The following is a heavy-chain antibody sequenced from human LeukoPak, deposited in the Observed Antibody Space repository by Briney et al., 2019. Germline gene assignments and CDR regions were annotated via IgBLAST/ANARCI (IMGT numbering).Heavy chain of an antibody. Sequence: PGGSLRLSCAASGFTFSSYEMNWVRQAPGKGLEWVSYISSSGSTIYYADSVKGRFTISRDNAENALYLQMNSLRAEDTAVYYCARALIGWFGELTKDGSGAFDIWGQGTMVTASS. CDR2: ISSSGSTI. D-gene: IGHD3-10*01. J-gene: IGHJ3*02. V-gene: IGHV3-48*03. CDR1: GFTFSSYE. CDR3: ARALIGWFGELTKDGSGAFDI.